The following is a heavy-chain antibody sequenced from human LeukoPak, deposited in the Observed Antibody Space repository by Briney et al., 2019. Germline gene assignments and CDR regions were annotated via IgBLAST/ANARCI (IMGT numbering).Heavy chain of an antibody. Sequence: SGTLSLTCAVSGGSITSANWWSWVRQTPGKGLQWIGSIHHSGSTYYNPSLKSRVTISVDTSKNQFSLKLSSVTAADTAVYYCARTSSSGLVGGYYFDYWGQGTLVTVSS. CDR3: ARTSSSGLVGGYYFDY. J-gene: IGHJ4*02. D-gene: IGHD6-19*01. CDR1: GGSITSANW. V-gene: IGHV4-4*02. CDR2: IHHSGST.